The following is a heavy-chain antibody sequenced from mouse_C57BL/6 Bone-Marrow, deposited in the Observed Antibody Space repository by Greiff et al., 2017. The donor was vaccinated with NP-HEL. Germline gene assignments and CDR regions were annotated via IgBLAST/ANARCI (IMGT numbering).Heavy chain of an antibody. J-gene: IGHJ4*01. CDR3: TTPYSNGDDYAMDY. V-gene: IGHV14-1*01. CDR2: IDPEDGDT. D-gene: IGHD2-5*01. CDR1: GFNIKDYY. Sequence: VQLQQSGAELVRPGASVKLSCTASGFNIKDYYMHWVKQRPEQGLEWIGRIDPEDGDTEYAPKFQGKATMTADTSSNTAYLQLSSLTSEDTAVYYCTTPYSNGDDYAMDYWGQGTSVTVSS.